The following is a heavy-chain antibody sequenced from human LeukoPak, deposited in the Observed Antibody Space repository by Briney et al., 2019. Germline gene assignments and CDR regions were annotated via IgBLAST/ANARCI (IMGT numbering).Heavy chain of an antibody. CDR2: ISGSGGST. CDR3: ARDPGFSAFDI. V-gene: IGHV3-23*01. D-gene: IGHD6-25*01. Sequence: PGGSLRLSCAASGFTFSSYAMSWVRQAPGKGLEWASVISGSGGSTYYADSVKGRFTISRDNAKNSLYLQMNSLRAEDTAVYYCARDPGFSAFDIWGQGTMVTVSS. CDR1: GFTFSSYA. J-gene: IGHJ3*02.